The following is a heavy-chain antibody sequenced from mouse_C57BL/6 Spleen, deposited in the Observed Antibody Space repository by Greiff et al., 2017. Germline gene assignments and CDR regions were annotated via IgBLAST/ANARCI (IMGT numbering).Heavy chain of an antibody. CDR3: ATGYYYGSSYAMDY. Sequence: VQLQQPGAELVMPGASVKLSCKASGYTFTSYWMHWVKQRPGQGLEWIGEIDPSDSYTNYNQKFKGKYTLTVDQSSSTAYMQLSSLTSEDSAVYYCATGYYYGSSYAMDYWGQGTSVTVSS. V-gene: IGHV1-69*01. D-gene: IGHD1-1*01. J-gene: IGHJ4*01. CDR2: IDPSDSYT. CDR1: GYTFTSYW.